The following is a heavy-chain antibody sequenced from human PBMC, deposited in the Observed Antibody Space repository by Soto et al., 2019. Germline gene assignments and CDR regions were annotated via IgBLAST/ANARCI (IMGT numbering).Heavy chain of an antibody. CDR3: ARGSCSGGSCYPAALYYYYGMDV. CDR1: GGTFSSYA. Sequence: QVQLVQSGAEVKKPGSSVKVSCKASGGTFSSYAISWVRQAPGQGLEWMGGIIPIFGTANYAQKFQGRVTIPADESTSTAYMELSSLRSEDTAVYYCARGSCSGGSCYPAALYYYYGMDVWGQGTTVTVSS. J-gene: IGHJ6*02. D-gene: IGHD2-15*01. CDR2: IIPIFGTA. V-gene: IGHV1-69*01.